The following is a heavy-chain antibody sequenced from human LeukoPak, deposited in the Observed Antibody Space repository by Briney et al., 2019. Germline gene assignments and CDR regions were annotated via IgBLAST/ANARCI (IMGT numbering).Heavy chain of an antibody. CDR3: AKQGGGFMDV. CDR2: ISSSSSYI. CDR1: GFTFSSYS. V-gene: IGHV3-21*01. J-gene: IGHJ6*03. D-gene: IGHD3-16*01. Sequence: GGSLRLSCAASGFTFSSYSMNWVRQAPGKGLEWVSSISSSSSYIYYADSVKGRFTISRDNAKNSLYLQMNSLRTEDTAVYYCAKQGGGFMDVWGKGTTVTISS.